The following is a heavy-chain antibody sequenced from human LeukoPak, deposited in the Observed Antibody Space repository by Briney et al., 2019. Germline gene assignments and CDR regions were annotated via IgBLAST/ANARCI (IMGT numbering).Heavy chain of an antibody. Sequence: GGSLRLSCAASGFTVSSNYMSWVRQAPGRGLEWVSSISGTGDTTYYADSVKGRFTISRDNSKNTLYLQMNSLRAEDTAVYYCAKASALSTYSGNWFDPWGQGTLVTVSS. CDR3: AKASALSTYSGNWFDP. CDR2: ISGTGDTT. J-gene: IGHJ5*02. V-gene: IGHV3-23*01. D-gene: IGHD2-15*01. CDR1: GFTVSSNY.